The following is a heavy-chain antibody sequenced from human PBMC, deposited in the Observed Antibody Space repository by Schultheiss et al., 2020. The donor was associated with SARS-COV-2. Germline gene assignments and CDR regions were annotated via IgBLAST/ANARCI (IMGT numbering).Heavy chain of an antibody. CDR3: ARIPPRAIGYYYYGMDV. V-gene: IGHV4-39*07. J-gene: IGHJ6*02. CDR1: GGSISSSSYY. CDR2: IYTSGST. Sequence: SETLSLTCTVSGGSISSSSYYWSWIRQPPGKGLEWIGRIYTSGSTNYNPSLKSRVTMSVDTSKNQFSLKLSSVTAADTAVYYCARIPPRAIGYYYYGMDVWGQGTTVTVSS. D-gene: IGHD2-2*02.